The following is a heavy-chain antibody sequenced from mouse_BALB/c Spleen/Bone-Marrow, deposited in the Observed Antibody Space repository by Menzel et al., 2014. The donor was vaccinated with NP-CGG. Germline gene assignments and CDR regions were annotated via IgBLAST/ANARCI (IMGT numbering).Heavy chain of an antibody. CDR3: ARGIYYDSTWFAY. V-gene: IGHV1-67*01. CDR2: ISTYSGTT. J-gene: IGHJ3*01. Sequence: VQLQQSGPELVRPGVSVKVSCKGSGYTFTDYAMHWVKPSHAQSLEWIGVISTYSGTTNYNQKFKGKATMTVDKSSSTDYMELARLTPEDSASYYCARGIYYDSTWFAYGGKGTLATVSA. CDR1: GYTFTDYA. D-gene: IGHD2-4*01.